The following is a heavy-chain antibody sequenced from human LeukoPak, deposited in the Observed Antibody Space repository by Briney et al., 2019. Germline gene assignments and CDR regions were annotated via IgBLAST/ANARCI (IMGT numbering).Heavy chain of an antibody. J-gene: IGHJ4*02. V-gene: IGHV3-72*01. CDR1: GFAFSDHY. CDR2: TRNKANSYTT. CDR3: ARAFYDDSSTYYWDY. Sequence: GGSLRLSCAASGFAFSDHYMDWVRQAPGKGLEWVGRTRNKANSYTTEYAASVKGRFTISRDDSKNSLYLQMNSLQTEDTAVYYCARAFYDDSSTYYWDYWGQGILVTVSS. D-gene: IGHD3-22*01.